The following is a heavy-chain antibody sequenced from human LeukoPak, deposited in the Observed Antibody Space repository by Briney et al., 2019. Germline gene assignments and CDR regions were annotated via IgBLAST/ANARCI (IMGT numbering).Heavy chain of an antibody. Sequence: PGESLRLSRAVSGFNISGNYMSWVRQAPGKGPEWVSVIYSGGTTSYADSVRGRFTISRDNSKNTLYLQMNSLRADDTAVYFCARDPRLRGLDDTFDIWDHGAMVIVSS. J-gene: IGHJ3*02. CDR1: GFNISGNY. CDR3: ARDPRLRGLDDTFDI. CDR2: IYSGGTT. V-gene: IGHV3-53*01. D-gene: IGHD2-8*01.